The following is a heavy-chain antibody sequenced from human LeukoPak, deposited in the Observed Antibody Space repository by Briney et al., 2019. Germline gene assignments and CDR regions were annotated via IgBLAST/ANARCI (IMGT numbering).Heavy chain of an antibody. CDR2: ISAYNGNT. J-gene: IGHJ6*02. Sequence: ASVKVSCKASGYTFTSYGISWVRQAPGQGLEWMGWISAYNGNTNYAQKLQGRATMTTDTSTSTAYMELRSLRSDDTAVYYCARTRMDYYYYYGMDVWGQGTTVTVSS. V-gene: IGHV1-18*01. CDR3: ARTRMDYYYYYGMDV. CDR1: GYTFTSYG. D-gene: IGHD2-8*01.